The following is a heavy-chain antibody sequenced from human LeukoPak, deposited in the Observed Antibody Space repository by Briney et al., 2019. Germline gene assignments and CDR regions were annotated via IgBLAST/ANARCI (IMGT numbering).Heavy chain of an antibody. CDR1: GYTFTTYG. J-gene: IGHJ4*02. D-gene: IGHD6-19*01. V-gene: IGHV1-18*01. Sequence: ASVKVSCKASGYTFTTYGISWVRQAPGQGLEWRGWIGAYNGNTKYAPKLQGRVTMTTDTSTSTAYMELRSLRSDDTAVYYCARTRYSSASGAGYWGQGTLVTVSS. CDR3: ARTRYSSASGAGY. CDR2: IGAYNGNT.